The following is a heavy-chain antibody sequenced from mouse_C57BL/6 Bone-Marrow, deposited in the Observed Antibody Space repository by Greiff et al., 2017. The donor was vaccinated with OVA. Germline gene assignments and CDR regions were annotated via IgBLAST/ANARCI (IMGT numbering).Heavy chain of an antibody. Sequence: EVQLQESGGGLVKPGGSLKLSCAASGFTFSDYGMHWVRQAPEKGLEWVAYISSGSSTIYYADTVKGRFTISRDNAKNTLFLQMTSLRSEDTAMYYCARARIYYSNYWGFAYWGQGTLVTVSA. D-gene: IGHD2-5*01. CDR3: ARARIYYSNYWGFAY. V-gene: IGHV5-17*01. J-gene: IGHJ3*01. CDR1: GFTFSDYG. CDR2: ISSGSSTI.